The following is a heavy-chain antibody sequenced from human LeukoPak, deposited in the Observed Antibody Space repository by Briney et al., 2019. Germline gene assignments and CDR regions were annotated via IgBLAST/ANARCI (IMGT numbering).Heavy chain of an antibody. V-gene: IGHV3-11*04. CDR2: ISSSGSTI. CDR1: GFTFSDYY. CDR3: ARAPYGGKAIGPYDY. Sequence: KTGGSLRLFCAASGFTFSDYYMSWIRQAPGKGLEWGSYISSSGSTIYYADSVKGRFTISRDNAKNSLYLQMNSLRAEDTAVYYCARAPYGGKAIGPYDYWGQGTLVTVSS. D-gene: IGHD4-23*01. J-gene: IGHJ4*02.